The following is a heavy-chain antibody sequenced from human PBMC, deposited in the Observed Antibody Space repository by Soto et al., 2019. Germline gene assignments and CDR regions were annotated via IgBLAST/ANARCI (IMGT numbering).Heavy chain of an antibody. Sequence: ASVKVSCKTSGYTFTGYYIYWVRQAPGQGLEWMGLINPHSGGTDSSQKFQGRVTMTRDTSISTAYMELSRLRSDDTAVYYCAGTSCSSTTCPTNYWGQGTLVTVSS. V-gene: IGHV1-2*02. J-gene: IGHJ4*02. CDR1: GYTFTGYY. CDR3: AGTSCSSTTCPTNY. D-gene: IGHD2-2*01. CDR2: INPHSGGT.